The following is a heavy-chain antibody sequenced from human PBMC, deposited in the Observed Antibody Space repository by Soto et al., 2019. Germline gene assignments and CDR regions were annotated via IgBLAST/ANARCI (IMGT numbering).Heavy chain of an antibody. CDR1: VYSFTSYW. CDR3: ARHIHCSSTSCYPPFDP. J-gene: IGHJ5*02. Sequence: GQSLKISCKVSVYSFTSYWIGCVRQMPGKGLEWMGIIYPGDSDTRYSPSFQGQVTISADKSISTAYLQWSSLKASDTAMYYCARHIHCSSTSCYPPFDPWGQGTLVTVSS. CDR2: IYPGDSDT. D-gene: IGHD2-2*01. V-gene: IGHV5-51*01.